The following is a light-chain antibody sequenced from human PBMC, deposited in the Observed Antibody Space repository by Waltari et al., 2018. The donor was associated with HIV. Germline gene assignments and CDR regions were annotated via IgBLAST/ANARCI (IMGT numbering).Light chain of an antibody. J-gene: IGLJ1*01. V-gene: IGLV1-44*01. CDR3: AAWDDSLNGGYV. Sequence: QSVLTQPPSASGTPGQRVTISCSGSSSNIGSNTVNWYQQLPGTAPKLLIYSNNRRPSGVPDRFSGSKSGTSASLAISGLQSEDEADYYCAAWDDSLNGGYVFGTGTKVTVL. CDR1: SSNIGSNT. CDR2: SNN.